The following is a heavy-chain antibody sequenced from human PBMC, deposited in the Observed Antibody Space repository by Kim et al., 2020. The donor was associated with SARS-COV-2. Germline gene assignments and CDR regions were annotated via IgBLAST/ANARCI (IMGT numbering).Heavy chain of an antibody. CDR2: T. J-gene: IGHJ4*02. V-gene: IGHV1-18*01. D-gene: IGHD3-22*01. Sequence: TKYEHKYQGRVTMTTDTSTGTAYMELGSLRSDDTAVYYCARDLGVIRGTDHWGQGTLVTVST. CDR3: ARDLGVIRGTDH.